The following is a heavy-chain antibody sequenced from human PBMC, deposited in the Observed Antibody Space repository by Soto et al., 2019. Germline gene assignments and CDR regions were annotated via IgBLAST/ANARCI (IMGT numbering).Heavy chain of an antibody. J-gene: IGHJ4*02. CDR2: ISGSGDST. D-gene: IGHD6-19*01. CDR3: AKDRIWQQWPRYFDY. CDR1: GFTFSSYA. V-gene: IGHV3-23*01. Sequence: EVQLLESGGGLVQPGGSLRLSCAASGFTFSSYALSWVRQAPGKGLEWVSAISGSGDSTYYADSVKGRFTISRDNSKNTLYLQMNSLRAEDTAVYYCAKDRIWQQWPRYFDYWGQGTLVTVSS.